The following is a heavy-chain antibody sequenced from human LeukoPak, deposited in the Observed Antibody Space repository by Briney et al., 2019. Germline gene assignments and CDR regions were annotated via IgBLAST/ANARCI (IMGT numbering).Heavy chain of an antibody. CDR1: GRTNNRFG. CDR3: ANVAKGRFFFYHMDV. V-gene: IGHV1-18*01. CDR2: ISSDNGIP. Sequence: ASVRVSCKASGRTNNRFGVTWVRQAPGQGLEWIGWISSDNGIPRYADKFQGRVTISADTSTTTAYMEMRSLRYDDTAVYFCANVAKGRFFFYHMDVWGKGTTVTVS. J-gene: IGHJ6*04. D-gene: IGHD2-2*01.